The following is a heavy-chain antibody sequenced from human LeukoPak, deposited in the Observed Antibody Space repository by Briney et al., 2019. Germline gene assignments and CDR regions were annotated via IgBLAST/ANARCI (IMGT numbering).Heavy chain of an antibody. CDR2: IHPNDAST. CDR3: ARHNNWGFDY. D-gene: IGHD7-27*01. V-gene: IGHV5-51*01. Sequence: GESLKISCKASGHSFASYWIGWVRQMSGKGLEWMAIIHPNDASTIYSPSFQGQVTISADKSISTAYLQWSTLKASDTAIYYCARHNNWGFDYWDRGTLLTVSS. CDR1: GHSFASYW. J-gene: IGHJ4*02.